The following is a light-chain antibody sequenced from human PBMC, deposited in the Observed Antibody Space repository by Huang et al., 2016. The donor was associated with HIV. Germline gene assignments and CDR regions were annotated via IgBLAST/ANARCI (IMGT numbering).Light chain of an antibody. CDR3: QQRSNWPALT. V-gene: IGKV3-11*01. CDR2: EVS. J-gene: IGKJ4*01. CDR1: QSVSSY. Sequence: EIVLTQSPATLSLSPGERATLSCRASQSVSSYLAWYQQKPGQAPRLLIYEVSNRATGIPARFSGSGSGTDFTLTISSLEPEDFAVYYCQQRSNWPALTFGGGTKVEIK.